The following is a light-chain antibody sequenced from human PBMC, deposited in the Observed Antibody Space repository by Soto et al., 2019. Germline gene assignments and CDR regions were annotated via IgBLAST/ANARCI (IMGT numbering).Light chain of an antibody. J-gene: IGKJ3*01. V-gene: IGKV3-15*01. Sequence: EIVMTQSPATLSVSPGERATLSCRASQSVSSNLAWYQQKPGQAPRLLIYGASTRATGIPARFSGSGSGTEFTLTISSLQSEDFAVYYCQQYNNRPFGPGTKVDIK. CDR3: QQYNNRP. CDR1: QSVSSN. CDR2: GAS.